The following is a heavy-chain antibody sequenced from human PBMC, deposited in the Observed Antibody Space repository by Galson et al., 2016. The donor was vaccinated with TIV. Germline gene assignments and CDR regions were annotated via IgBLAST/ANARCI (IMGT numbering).Heavy chain of an antibody. CDR2: ITGMFGTV. V-gene: IGHV1-69*13. D-gene: IGHD3-22*01. CDR1: GGTFSSHA. Sequence: SVKVSCKASGGTFSSHAISWVRQAPGQGLEWMGGITGMFGTVNYANKFQGRVTIIAGELTSTAYMELSSLRSEDTAMYYCARGMYYYESCLDYWSQGTLVTVSS. CDR3: ARGMYYYESCLDY. J-gene: IGHJ4*02.